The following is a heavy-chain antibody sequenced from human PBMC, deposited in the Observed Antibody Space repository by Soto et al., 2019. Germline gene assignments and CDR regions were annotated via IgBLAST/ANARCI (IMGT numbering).Heavy chain of an antibody. V-gene: IGHV4-30-2*01. D-gene: IGHD3-9*01. CDR1: GGSISSGGYS. CDR3: ARGEGHCDILTGYYDSWFDP. Sequence: SETLSLTCAVSGGSISSGGYSWSWIRQPPGKGLEWIGYIYHSGSTYYNPSLKSRVTISVDRSKNQFSLKLSSVTAADTAVYYCARGEGHCDILTGYYDSWFDPWGQGTLVTVSS. J-gene: IGHJ5*02. CDR2: IYHSGST.